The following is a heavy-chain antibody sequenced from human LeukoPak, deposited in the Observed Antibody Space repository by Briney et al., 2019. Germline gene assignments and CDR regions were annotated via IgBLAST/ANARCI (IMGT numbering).Heavy chain of an antibody. J-gene: IGHJ5*02. D-gene: IGHD3-10*01. Sequence: SETLSLTRTVSGGSISSGGYYWSWIRQHPGKGLEWIGYIYYSGSTYYNPSLKSRVTISVDTSKNQFSLKLSSVTAADTAAYYCVRGGRRFDPWGQGTLVTVSS. CDR2: IYYSGST. CDR3: VRGGRRFDP. V-gene: IGHV4-31*03. CDR1: GGSISSGGYY.